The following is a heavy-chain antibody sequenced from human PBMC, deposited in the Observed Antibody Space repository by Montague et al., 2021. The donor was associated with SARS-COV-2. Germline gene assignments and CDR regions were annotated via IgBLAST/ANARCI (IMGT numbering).Heavy chain of an antibody. J-gene: IGHJ4*02. CDR1: GFTFSGSP. Sequence: SRRLSLSASGFTFSGSPMSWVRQAPGEGLEWVSVIHSAGRRSYYGHSVEGRFTISRDNSKNTVYLQMNNLRAEDTAVYYCAKVGDIMADFFLVNLDHWGQGILVIVSS. V-gene: IGHV3-23*03. D-gene: IGHD3-10*01. CDR2: IHSAGRRS. CDR3: AKVGDIMADFFLVNLDH.